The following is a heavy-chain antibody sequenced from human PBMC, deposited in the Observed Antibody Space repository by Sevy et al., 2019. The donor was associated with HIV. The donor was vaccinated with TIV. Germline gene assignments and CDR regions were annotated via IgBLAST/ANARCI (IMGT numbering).Heavy chain of an antibody. CDR3: ARSLDYYDSTGANDY. CDR1: GFTFSYYT. J-gene: IGHJ4*02. CDR2: ISSGSSYI. V-gene: IGHV3-21*01. Sequence: GGSLRLSCAASGFTFSYYTMKWVRQAPGKGLEWVSSISSGSSYISYGESVKGRFTISRDNAKNSLFLQMNSLRAEDTAVYYCARSLDYYDSTGANDYWGQGTLVTVSS. D-gene: IGHD3-22*01.